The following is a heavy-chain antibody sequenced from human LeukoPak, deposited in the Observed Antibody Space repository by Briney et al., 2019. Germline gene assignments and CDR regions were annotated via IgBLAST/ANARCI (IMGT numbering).Heavy chain of an antibody. J-gene: IGHJ4*02. D-gene: IGHD4-11*01. CDR1: ESVFSRHT. CDR3: AREFDSKGRFDW. CDR2: IGSGSDYI. V-gene: IGHV3-21*01. Sequence: GGSLRLCCTAPESVFSRHTMNWVRQAPGKGLEWVSSIGSGSDYIKYADSVKGRFSISRDNAKSSLFLQMNSLRDEDMGIYYCAREFDSKGRFDWWGQGTPVTVSA.